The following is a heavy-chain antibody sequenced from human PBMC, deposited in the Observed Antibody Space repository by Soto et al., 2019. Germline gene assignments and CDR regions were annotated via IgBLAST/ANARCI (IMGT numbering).Heavy chain of an antibody. D-gene: IGHD1-26*01. CDR2: VHSTGST. V-gene: IGHV4-4*07. Sequence: PSGSLSLTCTVSGGSMSGYHWSWVRQPAGKGLEWIESVHSTGSTDYNASVESRITVSLDKSKKQFYMKLKTVSAADTALYFCARDSLSFTLFDYWGQGILVTVSS. J-gene: IGHJ4*02. CDR1: GGSMSGYH. CDR3: ARDSLSFTLFDY.